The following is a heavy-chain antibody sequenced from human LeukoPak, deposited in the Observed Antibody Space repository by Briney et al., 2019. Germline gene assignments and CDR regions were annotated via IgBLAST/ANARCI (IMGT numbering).Heavy chain of an antibody. D-gene: IGHD6-19*01. Sequence: PSETLSLTCTVSGGSISSYYWSWIRQPPGKGLEWNGYIYYSGSTNYNPSLKSRVTISVDTSKNQFSLKLSSVTAADTAVYYCARRYSSGWYEWFDPWGQGTLVTVSS. CDR2: IYYSGST. V-gene: IGHV4-59*08. CDR3: ARRYSSGWYEWFDP. J-gene: IGHJ5*02. CDR1: GGSISSYY.